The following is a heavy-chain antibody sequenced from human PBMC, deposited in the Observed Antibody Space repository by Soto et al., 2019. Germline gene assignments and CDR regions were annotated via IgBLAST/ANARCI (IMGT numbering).Heavy chain of an antibody. V-gene: IGHV3-21*01. D-gene: IGHD3-10*01. CDR3: ARDPYYGAIDY. J-gene: IGHJ4*02. CDR2: ISSSSSYI. CDR1: GFTFSSYT. Sequence: GGSLRLSCAASGFTFSSYTMNWVRRAPGKGLEWVASISSSSSYIYYADSVKGRFTISRDNAKNSLYLQMNSLRAEDTAVYYCARDPYYGAIDYWGLGTLVTVSS.